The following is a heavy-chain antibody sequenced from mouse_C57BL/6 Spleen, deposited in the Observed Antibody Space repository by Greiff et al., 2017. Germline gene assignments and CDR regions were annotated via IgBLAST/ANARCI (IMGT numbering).Heavy chain of an antibody. J-gene: IGHJ4*01. CDR1: GYTFTSYW. CDR3: EREGYYGSSYAMDY. Sequence: QVQLQQPGAELVRPGSSVKLSCKASGYTFTSYWMHWVKQRPIQGLEWIGNIDPSDSETHYNQKFKDKATLTVDKSSSTAYMQLSSLTSEDSAVYYCEREGYYGSSYAMDYWGQGTSVTVSS. CDR2: IDPSDSET. V-gene: IGHV1-52*01. D-gene: IGHD1-1*01.